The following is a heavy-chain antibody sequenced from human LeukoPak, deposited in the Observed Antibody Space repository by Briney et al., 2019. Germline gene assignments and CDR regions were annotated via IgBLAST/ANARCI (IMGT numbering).Heavy chain of an antibody. CDR2: IYTSGST. CDR3: ARVGGGRVGSSWANYYYYYMGV. J-gene: IGHJ6*03. Sequence: IPSQTLSLTCTVSGGSISSGSYYWSWIRQPAGKGLEWIGRIYTSGSTNYNPSLKSRVTISVDTSKNQFSLKLSSVTAADTAVYYCARVGGGRVGSSWANYYYYYMGVWGKGTTVTISS. D-gene: IGHD6-13*01. CDR1: GGSISSGSYY. V-gene: IGHV4-61*02.